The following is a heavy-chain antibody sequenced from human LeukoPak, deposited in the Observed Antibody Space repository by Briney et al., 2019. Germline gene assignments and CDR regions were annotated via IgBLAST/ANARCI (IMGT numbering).Heavy chain of an antibody. CDR2: ISAYNGNT. CDR1: GYTFTSYV. V-gene: IGHV1-18*01. Sequence: ASVKVSCKACGYTFTSYVIRWVRQAPGQGLEWMGWISAYNGNTNYAQKVQGTVTMTTDTSTTTAYMELRSLRSDDTVVYCCARDYRPAAASTPSDYWGQGTLVTVSS. CDR3: ARDYRPAAASTPSDY. J-gene: IGHJ4*02. D-gene: IGHD2-2*01.